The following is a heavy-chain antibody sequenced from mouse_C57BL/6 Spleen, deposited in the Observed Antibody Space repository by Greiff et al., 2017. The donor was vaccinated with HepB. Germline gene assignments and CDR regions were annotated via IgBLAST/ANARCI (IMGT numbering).Heavy chain of an antibody. D-gene: IGHD1-1*01. J-gene: IGHJ2*01. V-gene: IGHV1-55*01. CDR2: IYPGSGST. CDR1: GYTFTSYW. Sequence: VQLQQPGAELVKPGASVKMSCKASGYTFTSYWITWVKQRPGQGLEWIGDIYPGSGSTNYNEKFKSKATLTVDTSSSTAYMQLSSLTSEDSAVYYCARFSYGSSHFDDWGQGTTLTVSS. CDR3: ARFSYGSSHFDD.